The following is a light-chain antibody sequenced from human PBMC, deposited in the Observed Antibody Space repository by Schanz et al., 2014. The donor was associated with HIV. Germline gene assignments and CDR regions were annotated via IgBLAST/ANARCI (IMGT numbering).Light chain of an antibody. V-gene: IGKV1-5*03. CDR2: KAS. CDR3: QQSYSTPIT. CDR1: QSISTW. J-gene: IGKJ5*01. Sequence: DIQMTQSPSTLSASVGDRLTITCRASQSISTWLAWYQQKPGKAPKLLIYKASSLESGVPSRFSGSGSGTEFTLTISSLQPDDFATYYCQQSYSTPITFGQGTRLEIK.